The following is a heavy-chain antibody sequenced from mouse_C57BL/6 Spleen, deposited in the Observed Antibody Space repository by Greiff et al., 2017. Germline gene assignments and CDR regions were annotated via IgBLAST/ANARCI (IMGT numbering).Heavy chain of an antibody. Sequence: EVQVVESGGGLVQPGGSLSLSCAASGFTFTDYYMSWVRQPPGKALEWLGFIRNKANGYTTEYSASVKGRFTISRDNSQSILYLQMNALRAEDSATYYCARCGSSSYYFDYWGQGTTLTVSS. J-gene: IGHJ2*01. V-gene: IGHV7-3*01. CDR1: GFTFTDYY. CDR3: ARCGSSSYYFDY. CDR2: IRNKANGYTT. D-gene: IGHD1-1*01.